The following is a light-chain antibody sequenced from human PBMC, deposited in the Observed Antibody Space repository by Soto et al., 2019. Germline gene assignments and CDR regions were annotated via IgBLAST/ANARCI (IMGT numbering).Light chain of an antibody. CDR1: QSVSSSY. Sequence: EIVMTQSPATLSVSPGEGATVYCRASQSVSSSYLAWYQQKPGQAPRLLIYGASSRATGIPGRFSGSGSGTDFTLTISRLEPEDFAVYYCQQYGSSPQTFGQGTKVDIK. V-gene: IGKV3-20*01. CDR3: QQYGSSPQT. J-gene: IGKJ1*01. CDR2: GAS.